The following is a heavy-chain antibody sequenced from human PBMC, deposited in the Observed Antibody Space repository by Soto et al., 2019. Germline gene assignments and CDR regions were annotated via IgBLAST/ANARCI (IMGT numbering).Heavy chain of an antibody. V-gene: IGHV3-21*01. CDR3: ASDRDYYGSGSYYNDGAGY. D-gene: IGHD3-10*01. J-gene: IGHJ4*02. CDR1: GFTFSSYS. CDR2: ISSSSSYI. Sequence: PGGSLRLSCAASGFTFSSYSMNWVRQAPGKGLEWVSSISSSSSYIYYADSVKGRFTISRDNAKNSLYLQMNSLRAEDTAVYYCASDRDYYGSGSYYNDGAGYWGQGTLVTVSS.